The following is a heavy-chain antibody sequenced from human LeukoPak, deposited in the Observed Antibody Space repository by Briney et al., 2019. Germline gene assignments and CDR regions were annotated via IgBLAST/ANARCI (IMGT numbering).Heavy chain of an antibody. V-gene: IGHV4-61*01. Sequence: KPSETLSLTCTFSVGSVGSGSFYWSWIRQPPGKGLEWIGYIYYSGSTNYNPSLKSRVTISVDTSNNQFSLRLSSVTAADTAVYYCARSLGATRYNVKYYFFYGLDVWGQGTTVTVSS. CDR1: VGSVGSGSFY. CDR2: IYYSGST. D-gene: IGHD1-26*01. CDR3: ARSLGATRYNVKYYFFYGLDV. J-gene: IGHJ6*02.